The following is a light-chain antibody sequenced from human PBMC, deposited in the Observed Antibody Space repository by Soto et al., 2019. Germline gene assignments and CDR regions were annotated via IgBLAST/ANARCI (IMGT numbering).Light chain of an antibody. V-gene: IGKV2-30*01. Sequence: DVVMTQSPLSLPVTLGQPASISCRSSQSLTYSDGNTYLNWFQQRPGQSPRRLIYKVSNRDPGVPDRFSGSGSGTDFTLKISRVEAEDLGVYYCMQGTQWPWTFGEGTKVEI. CDR3: MQGTQWPWT. J-gene: IGKJ1*01. CDR2: KVS. CDR1: QSLTYSDGNTY.